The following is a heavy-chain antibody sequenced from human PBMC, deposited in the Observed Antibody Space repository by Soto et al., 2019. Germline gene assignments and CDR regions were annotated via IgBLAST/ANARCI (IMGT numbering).Heavy chain of an antibody. Sequence: EVQLVESGGGLVKPGGSLRLSCAASGFTFSSYSMNWVLQAPGKGLEWVSSISSSSSYIYYADSVKGRFTITRDNAKNSLCLQKNSLRAEYTAVDYCASGVVGYWSGGSYHNVDCWGQGTLVTVSS. CDR1: GFTFSSYS. D-gene: IGHD2-15*01. CDR2: ISSSSSYI. V-gene: IGHV3-21*01. J-gene: IGHJ4*02. CDR3: ASGVVGYWSGGSYHNVDC.